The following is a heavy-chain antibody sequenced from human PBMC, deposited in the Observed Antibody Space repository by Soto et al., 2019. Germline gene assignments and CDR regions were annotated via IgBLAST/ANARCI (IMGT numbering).Heavy chain of an antibody. D-gene: IGHD3-10*01. CDR3: ASSRITMVPYGMDV. J-gene: IGHJ6*02. CDR2: INAGNGNT. V-gene: IGHV1-3*01. Sequence: QVQLVQSGAEVKKPGASVKVSCKASGYAFTSYAMHWVRQAPGQRLEWMGWINAGNGNTKYSQKFQGRVTITRDTSASTAYMELSSLRSEDTAVYYCASSRITMVPYGMDVWGQGTTVTVSS. CDR1: GYAFTSYA.